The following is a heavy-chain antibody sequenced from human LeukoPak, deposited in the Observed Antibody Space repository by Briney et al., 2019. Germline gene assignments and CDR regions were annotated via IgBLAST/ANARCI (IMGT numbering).Heavy chain of an antibody. CDR3: ARDQSGGYTSSGSSSWGRLGD. V-gene: IGHV3-30-3*01. Sequence: GGSLRLSCAASGFTFSSYAFHWVRQAPGKGLEWVAVVSYDGSDKYYADSVKGRFTISRDNSKNRLYLQMNSLRAEDTAVYYCARDQSGGYTSSGSSSWGRLGDWGQGTLVTVSS. J-gene: IGHJ4*02. CDR2: VSYDGSDK. D-gene: IGHD6-13*01. CDR1: GFTFSSYA.